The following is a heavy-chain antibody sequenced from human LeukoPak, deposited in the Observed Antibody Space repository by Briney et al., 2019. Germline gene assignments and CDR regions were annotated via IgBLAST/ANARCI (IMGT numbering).Heavy chain of an antibody. Sequence: ASVKVSCKASGYTFTGYYMHWVRQAPGQGLEWMGWINPNSGGTKYGQKFQGRIIMTSDTSTSTAYMELGSLRSDDTAVFYCATVSVSSSSGFDYWGQGTLSPSPQ. CDR3: ATVSVSSSSGFDY. V-gene: IGHV1-2*02. CDR2: INPNSGGT. D-gene: IGHD6-6*01. J-gene: IGHJ4*02. CDR1: GYTFTGYY.